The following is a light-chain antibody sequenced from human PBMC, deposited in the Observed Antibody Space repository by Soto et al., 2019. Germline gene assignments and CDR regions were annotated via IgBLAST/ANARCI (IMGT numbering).Light chain of an antibody. CDR3: KQRINWPLT. CDR1: QSVSSY. J-gene: IGKJ4*01. CDR2: DAS. Sequence: EIVLTQSPATLSLSAGERATLSCRASQSVSSYLAWYQQKPGQAPRLLIYDASNRATGIPARVSGSGSGTDFTLTISSLEPEDFAVYFCKQRINWPLTFGGGTKVEIK. V-gene: IGKV3-11*01.